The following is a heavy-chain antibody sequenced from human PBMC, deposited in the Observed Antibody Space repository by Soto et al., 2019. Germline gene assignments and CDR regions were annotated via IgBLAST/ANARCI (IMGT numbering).Heavy chain of an antibody. Sequence: GESLKISWKGSGYSFTSYWIGWVRQMPGKGLEWMGIIYPGDSDTRYSPSFQGQVTISADKSISTASLQWSSLKASDTAIYYCARLSPYYYMDVWGKGTTVTVSS. V-gene: IGHV5-51*01. CDR1: GYSFTSYW. CDR2: IYPGDSDT. CDR3: ARLSPYYYMDV. J-gene: IGHJ6*03.